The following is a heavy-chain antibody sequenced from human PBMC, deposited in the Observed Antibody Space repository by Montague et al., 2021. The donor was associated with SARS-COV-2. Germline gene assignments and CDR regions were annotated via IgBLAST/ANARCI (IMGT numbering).Heavy chain of an antibody. Sequence: SLRLSCAASGFTFSSYSMNWVRQAPGKGLEWVSSISSSSGYIYYADSVKGRFTISRDNAKNSLYLQMNSLRAEDTAVYYCARGPYSSDQLFHYYYGMDVWGQGTTVTVSS. V-gene: IGHV3-21*01. CDR2: ISSSSGYI. J-gene: IGHJ6*02. D-gene: IGHD6-19*01. CDR1: GFTFSSYS. CDR3: ARGPYSSDQLFHYYYGMDV.